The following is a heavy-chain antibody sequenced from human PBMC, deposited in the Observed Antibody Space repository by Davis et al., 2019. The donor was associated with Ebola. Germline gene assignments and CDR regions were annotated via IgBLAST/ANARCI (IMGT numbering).Heavy chain of an antibody. V-gene: IGHV4-34*01. CDR3: ARGPPKYDTSGLDY. Sequence: GSLRLSCAVYGGSFSGYYWSWIRQSPGKGLEWIGEISRRGSTNYNPSLKSRVTISVDTSKNQFSLKLSSVTAADTAVYFCARGPPKYDTSGLDYWGQGTLVTVSS. CDR2: ISRRGST. CDR1: GGSFSGYY. D-gene: IGHD3-22*01. J-gene: IGHJ4*02.